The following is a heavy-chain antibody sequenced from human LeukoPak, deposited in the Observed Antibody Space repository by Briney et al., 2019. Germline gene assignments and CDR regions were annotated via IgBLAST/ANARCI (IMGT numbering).Heavy chain of an antibody. CDR1: GGSISSGGYY. Sequence: SETLSLTCTVSGGSISSGGYYWSWIRQHPGKGLEWIGYIYYSGSTYYNPSLKSRVTISVDTSKNQFSLKLSSVTAADTAVYYCARELLAAAGFFDYWGQGTLVTVSS. CDR3: ARELLAAAGFFDY. V-gene: IGHV4-31*03. CDR2: IYYSGST. D-gene: IGHD6-13*01. J-gene: IGHJ4*02.